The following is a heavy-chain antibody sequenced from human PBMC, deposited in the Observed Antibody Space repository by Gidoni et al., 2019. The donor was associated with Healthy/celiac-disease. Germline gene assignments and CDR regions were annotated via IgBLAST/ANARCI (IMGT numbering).Heavy chain of an antibody. D-gene: IGHD3-22*01. CDR2: ISGSGGIT. J-gene: IGHJ4*02. CDR3: AKVSDSSGYYYAFDY. CDR1: GFTCSSDA. Sequence: EVQLWESGGGLVQPGGYLRLSCAASGFTCSSDAMSWVRQATGKGLEWVSAISGSGGITYYAHSVKGRFTISIDNSKNTLYLQMNSLRAEDTAVYYCAKVSDSSGYYYAFDYWGQGTLVTVSS. V-gene: IGHV3-23*01.